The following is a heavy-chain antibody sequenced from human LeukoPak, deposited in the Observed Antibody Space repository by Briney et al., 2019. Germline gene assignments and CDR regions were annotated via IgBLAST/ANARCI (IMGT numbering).Heavy chain of an antibody. J-gene: IGHJ4*02. Sequence: SETLSLTCTVSGGSISSSSYYWGWIRQPPGKGLEWIGSIYYSGSTYYNPSLKSRVTISVDTSKNQFSLKLSSVTAADTVVYYCARTPLVDYWGQGTLVTVSS. CDR2: IYYSGST. CDR1: GGSISSSSYY. D-gene: IGHD2-8*02. CDR3: ARTPLVDY. V-gene: IGHV4-39*01.